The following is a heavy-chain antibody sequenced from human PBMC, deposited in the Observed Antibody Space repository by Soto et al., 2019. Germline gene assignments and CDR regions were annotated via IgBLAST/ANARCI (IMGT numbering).Heavy chain of an antibody. V-gene: IGHV3-33*01. J-gene: IGHJ4*02. CDR1: GFTFSSYG. Sequence: QVQLVESGGGVVQPGRSLRLSCAASGFTFSSYGMHWVRHAPGKGLEWVAVIWYDGSNKYYADSVKGRFTISRDNSKNTLYLQMNSLRAEDTAVYYCARDDFYYSNRRPDYWGQGTLVTVSS. CDR2: IWYDGSNK. D-gene: IGHD4-4*01. CDR3: ARDDFYYSNRRPDY.